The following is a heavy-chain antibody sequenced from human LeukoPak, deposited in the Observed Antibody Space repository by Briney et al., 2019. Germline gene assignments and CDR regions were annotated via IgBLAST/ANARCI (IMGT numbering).Heavy chain of an antibody. CDR2: ITSSSGTI. Sequence: PGGSLRLSCAASGFTFSSYSMNWVRQAPGKGLEWVSYITSSSGTIYYADSVKGRFTISRDNAKNSLYLQMNSLRADDTAVYYCARDGVTIFGVVISWGQGTLVTVSS. CDR1: GFTFSSYS. CDR3: ARDGVTIFGVVIS. J-gene: IGHJ5*02. V-gene: IGHV3-48*04. D-gene: IGHD3-3*01.